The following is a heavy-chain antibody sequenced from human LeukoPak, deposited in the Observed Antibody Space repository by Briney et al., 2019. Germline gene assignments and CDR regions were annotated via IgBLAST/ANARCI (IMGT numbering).Heavy chain of an antibody. J-gene: IGHJ4*02. V-gene: IGHV1-46*01. CDR2: INPTGGST. CDR1: GYTFISYQ. D-gene: IGHD6-6*01. Sequence: ASVKVSCKASGYTFISYQMHWVRQAPGQGLEWMGIINPTGGSTSHAQKFQGRVTMTRDTSTRTVYMELSSLRSEDTAVYDCARKGSSSCFDYWGQGTLVTVSS. CDR3: ARKGSSSCFDY.